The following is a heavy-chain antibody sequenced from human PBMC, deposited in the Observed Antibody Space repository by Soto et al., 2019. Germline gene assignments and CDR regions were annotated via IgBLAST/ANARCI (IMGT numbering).Heavy chain of an antibody. D-gene: IGHD4-17*01. V-gene: IGHV3-23*01. J-gene: IGHJ6*02. Sequence: GGSLRLSCAASGFTFSNYAMTWVRQAPGKGLEWVSSITDSGASTYYADSVKGRFTISRDSSKNTTYLQMNSLRDEDTAMYYCAKDIPTVTTKVRYYYYGLDVWGQGPTVTVSS. CDR2: ITDSGAST. CDR1: GFTFSNYA. CDR3: AKDIPTVTTKVRYYYYGLDV.